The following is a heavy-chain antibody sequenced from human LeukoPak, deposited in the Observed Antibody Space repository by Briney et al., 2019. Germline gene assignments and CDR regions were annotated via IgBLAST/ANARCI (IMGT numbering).Heavy chain of an antibody. CDR1: GFRFSGYV. J-gene: IGHJ4*02. D-gene: IGHD1-26*01. CDR3: ARADSGNYDY. Sequence: GGSLRLSCAASGFRFSGYVMSWVRQAPGKGLEYVSSIDFSDDGGSYYADSVKGRFTISRDNSKNTLFLQMNSLRVEDTAFYYCARADSGNYDYWGQGTLLTVSS. V-gene: IGHV3-23*01. CDR2: IDFSDDGGS.